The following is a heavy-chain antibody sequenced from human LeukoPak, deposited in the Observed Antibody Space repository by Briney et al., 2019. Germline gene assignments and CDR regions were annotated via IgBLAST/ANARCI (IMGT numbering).Heavy chain of an antibody. V-gene: IGHV3-7*01. J-gene: IGHJ4*02. CDR1: GFTFSSYW. D-gene: IGHD3-9*01. Sequence: GGSLRLSCAASGFTFSSYWMSWVRQAPGKGLEWVANIKQDGSEKYYVDSVKGRFTISRDNAKNSLYLQMNSLRAEDTAVYYCARGVRRRVLTGYYPDYFDYWGQGTLVTVSS. CDR3: ARGVRRRVLTGYYPDYFDY. CDR2: IKQDGSEK.